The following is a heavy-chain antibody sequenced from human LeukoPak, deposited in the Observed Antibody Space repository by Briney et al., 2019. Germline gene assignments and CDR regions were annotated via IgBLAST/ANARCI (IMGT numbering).Heavy chain of an antibody. CDR3: VRDLDYYVMDC. CDR2: TMKDGSVS. Sequence: GGSLRLSCAASGFTFSSYWMAWVRQAPGKGLEWVANTMKDGSVSQYGDSVKGRFTIFRDNAKNSLFLEMNRLRAEDTAVYYCVRDLDYYVMDCWGQGTLVSVSS. J-gene: IGHJ4*02. V-gene: IGHV3-7*01. D-gene: IGHD1-26*01. CDR1: GFTFSSYW.